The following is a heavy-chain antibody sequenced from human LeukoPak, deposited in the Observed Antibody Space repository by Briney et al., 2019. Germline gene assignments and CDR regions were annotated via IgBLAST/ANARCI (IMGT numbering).Heavy chain of an antibody. CDR2: INWNGGST. CDR1: GFTFEDYG. D-gene: IGHD2-2*01. CDR3: ARADCSSSTCYLRRSWFDP. V-gene: IGHV3-20*04. J-gene: IGHJ5*02. Sequence: GGSLRLSCAASGFTFEDYGMSWVRQAPGKGLEWVSGINWNGGSTGYADSVKGRFTISRDNAKNSLYLQMNSLRAEDTAVYYCARADCSSSTCYLRRSWFDPWGQGTLVTVSS.